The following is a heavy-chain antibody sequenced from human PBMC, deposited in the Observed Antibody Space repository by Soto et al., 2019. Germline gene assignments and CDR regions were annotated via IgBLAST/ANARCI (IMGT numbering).Heavy chain of an antibody. J-gene: IGHJ6*02. CDR1: GGTFSSYA. D-gene: IGHD6-19*01. CDR2: IIPIFGTA. CDR3: ARNSEAGVWSDYYYYYGMDV. V-gene: IGHV1-69*13. Sequence: ASVKVSCKASGGTFSSYAISWVRQAPGQGLEWMGGIIPIFGTANYAQKFQGRVTITADESTSTAYMELSSLRSEDAAVYYCARNSEAGVWSDYYYYYGMDVWGQGTTVTVSS.